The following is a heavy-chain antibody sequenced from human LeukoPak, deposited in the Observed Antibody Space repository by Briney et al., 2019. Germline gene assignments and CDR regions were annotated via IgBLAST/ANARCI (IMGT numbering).Heavy chain of an antibody. D-gene: IGHD2-2*01. CDR2: VWYDGSNK. J-gene: IGHJ6*02. CDR3: ARDVPQTYYYYYGMGV. Sequence: PGGSLRLSCAASGFTFSSYGMHWVRQAPGKGLEWVAVVWYDGSNKYYADSVKGRFTISRDNSKNTLYLQMNSLRAEDTAVYYCARDVPQTYYYYYGMGVWGQGTTVTVSS. CDR1: GFTFSSYG. V-gene: IGHV3-33*01.